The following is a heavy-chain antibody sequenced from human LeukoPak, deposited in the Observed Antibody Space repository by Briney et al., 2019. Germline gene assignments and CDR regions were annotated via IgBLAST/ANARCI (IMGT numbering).Heavy chain of an antibody. J-gene: IGHJ6*02. V-gene: IGHV3-43*02. CDR2: ISGDGGST. CDR1: GFTFDDYA. CDR3: AKDRLLTGYPEAYYYYGMDV. Sequence: GGSLRLSCAASGFTFDDYAMHWVRQAPGKGLEWVSLISGDGGSTYYADSVKGRFTISRDNSKNSLYLQMNSLRTEDTALYYCAKDRLLTGYPEAYYYYGMDVWGQGTTVTVSS. D-gene: IGHD5-12*01.